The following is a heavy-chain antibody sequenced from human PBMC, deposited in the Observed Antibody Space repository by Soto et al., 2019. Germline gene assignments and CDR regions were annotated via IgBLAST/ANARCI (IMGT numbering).Heavy chain of an antibody. CDR1: GFTXXXYA. J-gene: IGHJ6*02. CDR3: AKDGASGSYPPYYYFGMDV. CDR2: ISGSGGNA. D-gene: IGHD1-26*01. V-gene: IGHV3-23*01. Sequence: EVQLLESGGGLVQPGGSLRLSCAASGFTXXXYAMSWVRQAPXXXXEWVSSISGSGGNAYDADSVKGRFSISRDNSKNTLRLQMNSLRADDTAVYYCAKDGASGSYPPYYYFGMDVWGQGTTVTVSS.